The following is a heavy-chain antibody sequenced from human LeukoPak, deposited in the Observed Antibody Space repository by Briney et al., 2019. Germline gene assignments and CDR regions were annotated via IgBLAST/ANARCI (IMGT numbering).Heavy chain of an antibody. V-gene: IGHV4-39*07. J-gene: IGHJ3*02. Sequence: SSETLSLTCTVSGGSISSSSYYWGWIRQPPGKGLEWIGSIYYSGSTYYNPSLKSRVTISVDTSKNQFSLKLSSVTAADTAVYYCARLPDSSSTDAFDIWGQGTMVTVSS. CDR2: IYYSGST. D-gene: IGHD6-6*01. CDR1: GGSISSSSYY. CDR3: ARLPDSSSTDAFDI.